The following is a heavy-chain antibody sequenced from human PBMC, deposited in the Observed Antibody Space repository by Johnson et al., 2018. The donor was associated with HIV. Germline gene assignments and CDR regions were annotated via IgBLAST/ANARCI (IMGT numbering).Heavy chain of an antibody. J-gene: IGHJ3*01. CDR2: INTGGGT. CDR1: GFTFSSYA. CDR3: AKEAPGRWELLM. V-gene: IGHV3-NL1*01. Sequence: QVQLVESGGGVVQPGRSLRLSCAASGFTFSSYAMHWVRQAPGKGLEWVSVINTGGGTYYADSVKGRFTMSRDNSKNMVYLQMNSLRVDDTAVYYGAKEAPGRWELLMWGQGTMVTVSP. D-gene: IGHD4-23*01.